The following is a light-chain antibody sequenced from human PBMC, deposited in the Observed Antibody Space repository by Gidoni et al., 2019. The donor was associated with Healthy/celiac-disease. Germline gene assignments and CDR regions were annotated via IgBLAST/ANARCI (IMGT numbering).Light chain of an antibody. CDR1: SSDVGIYNL. Sequence: QSALPQPASVSVSPGQSIAITCTGTSSDVGIYNLVSWYQQLSVKAPKLMIYEGSKRPSGVSNRFSGSKSGNTASLTISGLQADDVADYYCCSYAGSSTYVFGTGTKVTVL. J-gene: IGLJ1*01. V-gene: IGLV2-23*01. CDR2: EGS. CDR3: CSYAGSSTYV.